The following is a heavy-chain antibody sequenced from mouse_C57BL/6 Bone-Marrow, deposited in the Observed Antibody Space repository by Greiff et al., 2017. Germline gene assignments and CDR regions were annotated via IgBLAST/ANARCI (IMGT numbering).Heavy chain of an antibody. CDR3: AREVTYDV. Sequence: VQLKESGGGLVKPGGSLNLSCAASGFTFSSYAMSWVRQTPEKRLEWVATISDGGSYTYYPDNVKGRFTISRDNAKNNLYLQMSHLKSEDTAMYYCAREVTYDVGGTGTTVTVSS. J-gene: IGHJ1*03. CDR1: GFTFSSYA. CDR2: ISDGGSYT. D-gene: IGHD2-12*01. V-gene: IGHV5-4*01.